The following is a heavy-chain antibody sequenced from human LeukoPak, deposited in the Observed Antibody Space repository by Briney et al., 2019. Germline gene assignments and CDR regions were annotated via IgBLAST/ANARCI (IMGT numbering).Heavy chain of an antibody. CDR1: GGSISSGDYY. CDR2: IYYSGST. D-gene: IGHD3-16*02. V-gene: IGHV4-30-4*01. J-gene: IGHJ4*02. Sequence: SETLSLTCTVSGGSISSGDYYWSWIRQPPGKGLEWIGYIYYSGSTYYNPSLKSRVTISVDTSKNQFSLKLSSVTAADTAVYYCARLKGEGHYVWGSYLPDYWGQGTLVTVSS. CDR3: ARLKGEGHYVWGSYLPDY.